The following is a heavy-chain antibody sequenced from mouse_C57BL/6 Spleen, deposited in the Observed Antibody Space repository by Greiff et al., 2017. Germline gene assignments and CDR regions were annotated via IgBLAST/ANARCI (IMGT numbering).Heavy chain of an antibody. J-gene: IGHJ3*01. Sequence: EVKLVESGEGLVKPGGSLKLSCAASGFTFSSHAMSWVRQTPEKRLEWVAYISSGGDYIYYADTVKGRFTISRDNARNTLYLQMSSLKSEDTAMYYCTRAQLSWFAYWGQGTLVTVSA. CDR1: GFTFSSHA. CDR2: ISSGGDYI. V-gene: IGHV5-9-1*02. D-gene: IGHD4-1*02. CDR3: TRAQLSWFAY.